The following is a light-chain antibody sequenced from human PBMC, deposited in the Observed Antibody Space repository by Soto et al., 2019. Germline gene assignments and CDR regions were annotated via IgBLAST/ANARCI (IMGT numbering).Light chain of an antibody. CDR3: QQSYSTPRT. Sequence: DIQMTQSPSSLSASVGDRVTITCRASPGISTYFNWYQQKPGKAPKLLIFAASTLQSGVPSRFSGSGSGTDFTLTISSLQLEDFATYYCQQSYSTPRTFDQGTKVEIK. J-gene: IGKJ1*01. CDR1: PGISTY. CDR2: AAS. V-gene: IGKV1-39*01.